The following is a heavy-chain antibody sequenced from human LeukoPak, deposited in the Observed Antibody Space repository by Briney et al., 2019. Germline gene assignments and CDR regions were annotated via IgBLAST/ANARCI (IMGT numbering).Heavy chain of an antibody. CDR3: AREADVWGNHYFDY. V-gene: IGHV4-30-4*01. J-gene: IGHJ4*02. CDR2: IYYSGST. Sequence: SQTLSLTCTVSGGSISSGDYYWSWIRQPPGKGLEWIGYIYYSGSTYYNPSLKSRVTISVDTSKNQFSLKLSSVTAADTAGYYCAREADVWGNHYFDYWGQGTLVTVSS. D-gene: IGHD3-16*01. CDR1: GGSISSGDYY.